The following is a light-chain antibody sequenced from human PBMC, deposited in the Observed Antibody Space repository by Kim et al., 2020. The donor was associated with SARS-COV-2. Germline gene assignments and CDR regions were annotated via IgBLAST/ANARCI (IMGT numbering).Light chain of an antibody. CDR3: QLYRRYPYS. CDR2: KAS. J-gene: IGKJ2*01. Sequence: ACVGARVTVTGRARQDIDTALAGYQQKPAKAPNRLIYKASSLESGVPSMFSGSGAGTGFTLTISSLQPDDFATYYCQLYRRYPYSFGQGTKLEIK. V-gene: IGKV1-5*03. CDR1: QDIDTA.